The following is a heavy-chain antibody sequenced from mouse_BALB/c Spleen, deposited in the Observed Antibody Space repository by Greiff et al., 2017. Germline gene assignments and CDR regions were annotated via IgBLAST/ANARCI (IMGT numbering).Heavy chain of an antibody. CDR2: INPYNDGT. J-gene: IGHJ3*01. CDR1: GYTFTSYV. Sequence: VQLKESGPELVKPGASVKMSCKASGYTFTSYVMHWVKQKPGQGLEWIGYINPYNDGTKYNEKFKGKATLTSDKSSSTAYMELSSLTSEDSAVYYCARGGGNYLPWFAYWGQGTLVTVSA. D-gene: IGHD2-1*01. CDR3: ARGGGNYLPWFAY. V-gene: IGHV1-14*01.